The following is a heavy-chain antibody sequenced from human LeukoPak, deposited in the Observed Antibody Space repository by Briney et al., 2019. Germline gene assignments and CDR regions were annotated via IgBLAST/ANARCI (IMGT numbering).Heavy chain of an antibody. CDR2: ISYDGSNK. J-gene: IGHJ4*02. CDR3: ASSVNCSSTSCPRGVLRYFDWPIDY. V-gene: IGHV3-30*04. Sequence: GRSLRLSCAASGFTFSSYAMHWVRQAPGKGLEWVAVISYDGSNKYYADSVKGRFTIFRDNSKNTLYLQMNSLRAEDTAVYYCASSVNCSSTSCPRGVLRYFDWPIDYWGQGTLVTVSS. CDR1: GFTFSSYA. D-gene: IGHD3-9*01.